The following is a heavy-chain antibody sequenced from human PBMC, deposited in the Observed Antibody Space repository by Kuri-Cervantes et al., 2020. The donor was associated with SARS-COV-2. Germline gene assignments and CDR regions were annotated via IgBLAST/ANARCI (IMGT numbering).Heavy chain of an antibody. CDR1: GGSFSGYY. CDR3: ARVDGDYVDWYFGL. CDR2: INHSGST. Sequence: SETLSLTCAVYGGSFSGYYWSWIRQPPGKGLEWIGEINHSGSTNYNPSLKSRVTISVDTSKNQFSLKLSSVTAADTAVYYCARVDGDYVDWYFGLWGRGTLVTVSS. J-gene: IGHJ2*01. D-gene: IGHD4-17*01. V-gene: IGHV4-34*01.